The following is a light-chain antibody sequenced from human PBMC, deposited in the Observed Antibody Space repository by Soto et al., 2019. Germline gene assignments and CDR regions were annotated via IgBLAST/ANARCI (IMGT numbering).Light chain of an antibody. CDR3: QSYDADFVI. Sequence: NFMLTQPHSVSESPGKTVTISCTGSSDSIARNYVQWYQQRPGSAPTTVISETNQRPSGVPDRFSGSIDSSSNSASLTISGLQTEDEADYYCQSYDADFVIFGGGTKLTVL. J-gene: IGLJ2*01. CDR1: SDSIARNY. V-gene: IGLV6-57*02. CDR2: ETN.